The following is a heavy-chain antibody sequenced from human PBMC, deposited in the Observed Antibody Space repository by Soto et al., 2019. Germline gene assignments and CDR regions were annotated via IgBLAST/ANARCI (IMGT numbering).Heavy chain of an antibody. CDR1: GFTVSSNY. V-gene: IGHV3-66*01. Sequence: GGSLRLSCAASGFTVSSNYMSWVRQAPGKGLEWVSVIYSGGSTYYADSVKGRFTISRDNSKNTLYLQMNSLRAEDTAVYYCARSSSGWSTGTLVWGQGTLVTVSS. D-gene: IGHD6-19*01. J-gene: IGHJ4*02. CDR2: IYSGGST. CDR3: ARSSSGWSTGTLV.